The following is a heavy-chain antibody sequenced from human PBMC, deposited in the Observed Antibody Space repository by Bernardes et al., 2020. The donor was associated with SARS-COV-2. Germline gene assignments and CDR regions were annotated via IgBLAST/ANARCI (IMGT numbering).Heavy chain of an antibody. D-gene: IGHD1-26*01. CDR3: ARGGNYYLDY. J-gene: IGHJ4*02. Sequence: GGSLRLSCAASGFTFSTSWIHWVRQTPGKGLVWVSRINGAATTINYADSVKGRFTISRDNAKNTLYLQMNSLRAEDAAVYYCARGGNYYLDYWGQGTLVTVSS. V-gene: IGHV3-74*01. CDR2: INGAATTI. CDR1: GFTFSTSW.